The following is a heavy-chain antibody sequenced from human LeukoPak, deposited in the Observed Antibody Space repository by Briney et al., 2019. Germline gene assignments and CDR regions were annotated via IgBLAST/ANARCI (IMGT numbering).Heavy chain of an antibody. V-gene: IGHV3-30*18. CDR3: AKTLWGPRSCPDY. CDR1: GFTFSSYG. Sequence: PGGSLRLSCAASGFTFSSYGMHWVRQAPGKGLEWVAVISYDGSNKYYADSVKGRFTIYRDNSKNTLYLQMNSLRAEDTAVYYCAKTLWGPRSCPDYWGQGTLVTVSS. J-gene: IGHJ4*02. D-gene: IGHD3-16*01. CDR2: ISYDGSNK.